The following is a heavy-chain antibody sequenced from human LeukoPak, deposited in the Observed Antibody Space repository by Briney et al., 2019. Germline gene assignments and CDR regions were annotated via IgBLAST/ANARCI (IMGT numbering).Heavy chain of an antibody. J-gene: IGHJ4*02. CDR3: ARHKNRDILTDILGY. CDR1: GGSISSSSYY. D-gene: IGHD3-9*01. V-gene: IGHV4-39*01. Sequence: TSETLSLTCTVSGGSISSSSYYWGWIRQPPGKGLEWIGSIYYSGSTYYNPSLKSRVTISVDTSKNQFSLKLSSVTAADTAVYYCARHKNRDILTDILGYWGQGTLVTVSS. CDR2: IYYSGST.